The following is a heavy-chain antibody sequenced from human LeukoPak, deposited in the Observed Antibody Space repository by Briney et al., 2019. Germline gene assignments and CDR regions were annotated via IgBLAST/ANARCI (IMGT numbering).Heavy chain of an antibody. CDR3: ARGYCSSTSCYTGFDY. J-gene: IGHJ4*02. CDR1: GGSISSYY. CDR2: IYTSGST. D-gene: IGHD2-2*02. V-gene: IGHV4-4*09. Sequence: SETLSLTCTVSGGSISSYYWSWIRQPPGKGLEWIGYIYTSGSTNYNPSLKSRVTISVDTSKNQFSLKLSSVTAADTAAYYCARGYCSSTSCYTGFDYWGQGTLVTVSS.